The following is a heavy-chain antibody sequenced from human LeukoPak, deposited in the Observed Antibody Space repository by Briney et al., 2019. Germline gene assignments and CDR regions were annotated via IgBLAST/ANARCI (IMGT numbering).Heavy chain of an antibody. CDR2: MSYDGSNK. CDR3: AREVGATRHFDY. D-gene: IGHD1-26*01. J-gene: IGHJ4*02. Sequence: GGSLRLSCAASGFTFSSYAMHWVRQAPGKGLEWVAVMSYDGSNKYYADSVKGRFTISRDNSKNTLYLQMNSLRAEDTAVYYCAREVGATRHFDYWGQGTLVTVSS. CDR1: GFTFSSYA. V-gene: IGHV3-30*04.